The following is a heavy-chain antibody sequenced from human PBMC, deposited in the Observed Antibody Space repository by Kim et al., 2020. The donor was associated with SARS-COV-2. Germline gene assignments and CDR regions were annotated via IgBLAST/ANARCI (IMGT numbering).Heavy chain of an antibody. CDR2: INPNSGGT. J-gene: IGHJ4*02. D-gene: IGHD1-26*01. Sequence: ASVKVSCKASGYTFTGYYMHWVRQAPGQGLEWMGWINPNSGGTNYAQKFQGRVSRTRDTSISNAYMELSSLRSDDTAVYFCARVASGSSPLDSWGQGTLVTVYS. CDR1: GYTFTGYY. CDR3: ARVASGSSPLDS. V-gene: IGHV1-2*02.